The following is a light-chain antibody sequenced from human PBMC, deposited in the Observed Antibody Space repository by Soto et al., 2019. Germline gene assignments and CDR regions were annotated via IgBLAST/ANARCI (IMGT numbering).Light chain of an antibody. J-gene: IGLJ2*01. V-gene: IGLV1-51*02. Sequence: QSVLTQPPSVSAAPGQKVTISCSGSSCNIGNNYVSWYQQLPGTAPKLLIYENNKRPSGIPDRFSGSKSGTSATLGITGLQTGDEADYCCGAWDSSLSGVVFGGGTKLTVL. CDR1: SCNIGNNY. CDR2: ENN. CDR3: GAWDSSLSGVV.